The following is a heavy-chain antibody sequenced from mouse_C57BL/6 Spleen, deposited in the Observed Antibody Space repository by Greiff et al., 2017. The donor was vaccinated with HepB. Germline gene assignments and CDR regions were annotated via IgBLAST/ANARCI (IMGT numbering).Heavy chain of an antibody. CDR3: ERESHERGFDY. CDR1: GYTFTSYW. J-gene: IGHJ2*01. V-gene: IGHV1-7*01. Sequence: QVQLQQSGAELAKPGASVKLSCKASGYTFTSYWMHWVNQRPGQGLEWIGDIIPSSGYTKYNQKFKDKATFTADTSSSTAYMQLSSLTSEDSAVYYCERESHERGFDYWGQGTTLTVSS. CDR2: IIPSSGYT.